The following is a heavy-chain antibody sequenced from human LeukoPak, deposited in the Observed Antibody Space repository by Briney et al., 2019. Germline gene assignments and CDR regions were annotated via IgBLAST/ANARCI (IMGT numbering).Heavy chain of an antibody. CDR3: ARTIQLWDDFDY. J-gene: IGHJ4*02. Sequence: GGSLRLSCAASGFTFSSYGMSWVRQAPGKGLEWVSAISGSGGSTYYADSVKGRFTTSRDNSKNTLYLQMNSLRAEDTAVYYCARTIQLWDDFDYWGQGTLVTVSS. CDR2: ISGSGGST. CDR1: GFTFSSYG. V-gene: IGHV3-23*01. D-gene: IGHD5-18*01.